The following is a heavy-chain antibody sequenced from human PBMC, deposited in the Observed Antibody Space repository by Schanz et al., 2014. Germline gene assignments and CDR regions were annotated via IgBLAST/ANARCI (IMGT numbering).Heavy chain of an antibody. V-gene: IGHV3-30-3*01. CDR2: LSSDESRK. J-gene: IGHJ4*02. Sequence: VQLLESGGGLVQPGESLRLSCAASGFTFDPYAMHWLRQSPGKGLEWVAVLSSDESRKFYADSEKGRFTISRDSSKNTLFLQMSSLRAEDTAVYYCARDGDFDYWGQGTLVTVSS. CDR1: GFTFDPYA. CDR3: ARDGDFDY.